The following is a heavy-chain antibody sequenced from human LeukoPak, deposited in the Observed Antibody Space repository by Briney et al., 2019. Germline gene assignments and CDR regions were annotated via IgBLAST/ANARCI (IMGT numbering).Heavy chain of an antibody. D-gene: IGHD6-13*01. Sequence: SETLSLTCTVSGASFSSYYWSWLRQPPGKGLEWIAYIFYNGNTKYSPSLKSRVTISVDTSQNQFSLKLSSVTAADTAVYFCARGSSSSHHPALSWGQGTLVTVSS. J-gene: IGHJ4*02. CDR1: GASFSSYY. CDR3: ARGSSSSHHPALS. V-gene: IGHV4-59*01. CDR2: IFYNGNT.